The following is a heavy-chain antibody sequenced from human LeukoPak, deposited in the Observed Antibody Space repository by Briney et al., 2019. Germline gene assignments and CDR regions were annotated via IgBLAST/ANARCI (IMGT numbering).Heavy chain of an antibody. D-gene: IGHD3-16*01. V-gene: IGHV3-11*01. CDR3: ARDPRGDFVWGHRFDY. CDR1: GFIFNQYC. CDR2: ISTSGGST. J-gene: IGHJ4*02. Sequence: GGSLRLSCGASGFIFNQYCMGWVRQAPGMGPEWVSYISTSGGSTYYSASAKGRFTISRDNARNSLSLQLRRLTAEDTAVYYCARDPRGDFVWGHRFDYWGQGVLVTVSS.